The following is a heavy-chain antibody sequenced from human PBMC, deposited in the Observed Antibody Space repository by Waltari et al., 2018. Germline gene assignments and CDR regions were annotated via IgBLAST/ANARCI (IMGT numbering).Heavy chain of an antibody. J-gene: IGHJ6*02. CDR3: ARGDYGDYVGYYYYGMDV. V-gene: IGHV1-2*04. CDR1: GYPFTGYS. Sequence: QVQLVQSGAEVKKPGASVKVSCKASGYPFTGYSMHWVRQAPGQGLEWMGWINPNSGGTNYAQKFQGWVTMTRDTSISTAYMELSRLRSDDTAVYYCARGDYGDYVGYYYYGMDVWGQGTTVTVSS. CDR2: INPNSGGT. D-gene: IGHD4-17*01.